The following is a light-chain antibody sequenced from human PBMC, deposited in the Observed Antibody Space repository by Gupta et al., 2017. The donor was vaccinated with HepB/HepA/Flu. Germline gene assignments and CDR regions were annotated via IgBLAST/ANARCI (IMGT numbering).Light chain of an antibody. CDR1: QGISSY. J-gene: IGKJ3*01. Sequence: AIRMTLPPSSFSASTGDRVTITSRASQGISSYLAWYQQKPGKAPKLLIYAASTLQSGVPSRFSGSGSGTDFTLTISCLQSEDFATYYCQQYYSYPPFTFGPGTKVDIK. CDR2: AAS. V-gene: IGKV1-8*01. CDR3: QQYYSYPPFT.